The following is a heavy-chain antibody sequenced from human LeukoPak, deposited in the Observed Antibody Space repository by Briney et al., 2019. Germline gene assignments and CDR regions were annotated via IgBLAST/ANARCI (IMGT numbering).Heavy chain of an antibody. CDR1: GFTFSSYG. CDR2: IWYDGSSK. Sequence: SGGSLRLSCAASGFTFSSYGMHWVRQAPGKGLEWVAVIWYDGSSKYYADSVKGRFTISRDNSKNTLYLQMNSLRAEDTAVYYCAKGRSGIEYWGQGTLVTVSS. V-gene: IGHV3-33*06. J-gene: IGHJ4*02. CDR3: AKGRSGIEY. D-gene: IGHD1-1*01.